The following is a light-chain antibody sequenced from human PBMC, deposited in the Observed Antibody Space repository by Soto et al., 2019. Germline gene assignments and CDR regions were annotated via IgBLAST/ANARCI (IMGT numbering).Light chain of an antibody. V-gene: IGKV3-20*01. J-gene: IGKJ1*01. CDR2: GAS. CDR1: QSVSSSY. Sequence: EIVLTQSACTLSLSPGESATLSCGASQSVSSSYLAWYQQKTGQAPRLLIYGASSRATGIPDRFSGSGYGTDFTLTISRLETEDFAVYYCQQYGSSPWTFGQGTKVDIK. CDR3: QQYGSSPWT.